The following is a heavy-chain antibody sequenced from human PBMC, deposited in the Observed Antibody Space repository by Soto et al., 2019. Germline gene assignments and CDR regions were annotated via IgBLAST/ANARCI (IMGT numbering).Heavy chain of an antibody. CDR1: GFTFSDYY. Sequence: GGSLRLSCAASGFTFSDYYMDWVRQAPGKGLEWVGRIRGKANSYTTQYAASVKGRFTISRDDSQNSLYLQMNSLRDEDTAVYYCARDAGYSYGPFDYWGQGTLVTVSS. D-gene: IGHD5-18*01. J-gene: IGHJ4*02. CDR2: IRGKANSYTT. V-gene: IGHV3-72*01. CDR3: ARDAGYSYGPFDY.